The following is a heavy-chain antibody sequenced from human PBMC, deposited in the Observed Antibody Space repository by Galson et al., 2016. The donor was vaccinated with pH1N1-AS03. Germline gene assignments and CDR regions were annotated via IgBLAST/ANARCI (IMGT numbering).Heavy chain of an antibody. CDR3: AKWSYRFDSSGYVGYFDL. CDR1: GFTFNNFA. D-gene: IGHD3-22*01. J-gene: IGHJ2*01. V-gene: IGHV3-23*01. CDR2: ISSSGAST. Sequence: SLRLSCAASGFTFNNFAMGWVRQAPGKGLEWVAGISSSGASTNYADSVRGRVTISRDTSKKTMHLQMNSLRVEDTALYYCAKWSYRFDSSGYVGYFDLWGRGTLVTVS.